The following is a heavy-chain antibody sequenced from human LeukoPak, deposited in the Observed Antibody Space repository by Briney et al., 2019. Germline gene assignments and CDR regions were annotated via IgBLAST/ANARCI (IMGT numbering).Heavy chain of an antibody. CDR2: INHSGST. J-gene: IGHJ6*02. V-gene: IGHV4-34*01. D-gene: IGHD3-9*01. CDR3: ARGGRFDILTGHKSYYYYGMDV. CDR1: GGSFSGYY. Sequence: SETLSLTCAVYGGSFSGYYWSWIRQPPGKGLEWIGEINHSGSTNYNPSLKSRVTISVDTSKNQFSLKLSSVTAADTAVYYCARGGRFDILTGHKSYYYYGMDVWGQGTTVTVSS.